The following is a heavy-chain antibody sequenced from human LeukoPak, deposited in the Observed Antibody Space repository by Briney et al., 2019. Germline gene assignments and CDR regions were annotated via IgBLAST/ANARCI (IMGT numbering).Heavy chain of an antibody. CDR1: GYTFTGYY. J-gene: IGHJ4*02. CDR3: ASERQAFDY. Sequence: ASVKVSRKASGYTFTGYYMHWVRQAPGQGLEWMGRINPNSGGTNYAQKFQGRVTMTRDTSISTAYMELSRLSSVTAADTAVYYCASERQAFDYWGQGTLVTVSS. CDR2: INPNSGGT. V-gene: IGHV1-2*06.